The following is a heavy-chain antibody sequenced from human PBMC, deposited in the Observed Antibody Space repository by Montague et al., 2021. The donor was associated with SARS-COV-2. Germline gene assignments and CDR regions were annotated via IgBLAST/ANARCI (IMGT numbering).Heavy chain of an antibody. CDR1: GFTFSSYA. CDR3: ARDKGFKRITGTHGFGYYYGMDV. D-gene: IGHD1-7*01. CDR2: ISYDGSNK. V-gene: IGHV3-30-3*01. J-gene: IGHJ6*02. Sequence: SLRLSCAASGFTFSSYAMHWVRQAPGKGLEWVAVISYDGSNKYYADSVKGRFTISRDNSKNTLYLQMNSLRAEDTAVYYCARDKGFKRITGTHGFGYYYGMDVWGQGTTVTVSS.